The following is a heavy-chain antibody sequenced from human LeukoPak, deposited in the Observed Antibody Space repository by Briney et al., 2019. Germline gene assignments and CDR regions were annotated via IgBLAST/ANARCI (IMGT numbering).Heavy chain of an antibody. V-gene: IGHV1-8*02. CDR2: MNPNSGNT. CDR3: ARNPGFIGQPGMGLDY. J-gene: IGHJ4*02. CDR1: GYTFTSYG. D-gene: IGHD3-10*01. Sequence: GASVKVSCKASGYTFTSYGISWVRQAPGQGLEWMGWMNPNSGNTGYAQKFQGRVTMTRNTSISTAYMELSSLRSEDTAVYYCARNPGFIGQPGMGLDYWGQGTLVTVSS.